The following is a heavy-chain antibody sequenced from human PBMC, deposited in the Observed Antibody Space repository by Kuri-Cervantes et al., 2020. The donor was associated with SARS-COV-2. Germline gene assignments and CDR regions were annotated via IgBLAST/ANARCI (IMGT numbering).Heavy chain of an antibody. CDR2: IYYSGST. Sequence: SETLSLTCTVSGGSISSYYWGWIRQPPGKGLEWIGSIYYSGSTYYNPSLKSRVTISVDTSKNQFSLKLSSVTAADTAVYYCASTGFDYYYYYYMDVWGKGTTVTVSS. J-gene: IGHJ6*03. CDR3: ASTGFDYYYYYYMDV. CDR1: GGSISSYY. V-gene: IGHV4-39*01. D-gene: IGHD4-17*01.